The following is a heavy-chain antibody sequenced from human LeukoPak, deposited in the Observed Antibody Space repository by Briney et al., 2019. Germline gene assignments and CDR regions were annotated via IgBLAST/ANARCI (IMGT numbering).Heavy chain of an antibody. J-gene: IGHJ5*02. D-gene: IGHD2-2*01. CDR3: ARGRASWDIVVVPAGWSWFDP. V-gene: IGHV4-34*01. CDR2: INHSGST. Sequence: PSETLSLTCAVYGGSFSGYYWSWIRQPPGKGLEWIGEINHSGSTNYNPSHKSRVTISVDTSKNQFSLKLSSVTAADTAVYYCARGRASWDIVVVPAGWSWFDPWGQGTLVTVSS. CDR1: GGSFSGYY.